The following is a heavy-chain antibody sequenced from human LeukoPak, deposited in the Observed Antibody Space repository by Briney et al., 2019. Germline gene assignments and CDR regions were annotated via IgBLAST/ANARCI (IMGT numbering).Heavy chain of an antibody. J-gene: IGHJ4*02. CDR1: GDSIDSSTYF. D-gene: IGHD3-22*01. CDR2: IYYSGGT. CDR3: ARLGFTMILFATT. V-gene: IGHV4-39*01. Sequence: SETLSLTCTVSGDSIDSSTYFWGWIRQPPGKGLEWIGSIYYSGGTYSNPSLKSRVTISIDTSKNQFSLKLSSVTAADTAMYYCARLGFTMILFATTWGQGTLVTVSS.